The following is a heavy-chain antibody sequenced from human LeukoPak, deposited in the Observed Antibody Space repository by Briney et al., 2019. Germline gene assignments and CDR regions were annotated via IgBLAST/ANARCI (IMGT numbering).Heavy chain of an antibody. CDR2: ISSSSSYI. CDR3: ARAYCSNTSCAFDY. CDR1: GFTVSSYS. J-gene: IGHJ4*02. V-gene: IGHV3-21*01. Sequence: GGSLRLSCAASGFTVSSYSMNWVRQAPGKGLEWVSSISSSSSYIYYADSVKGRFIISRDNAKNSLYLQMNSLRAEDTAVYYCARAYCSNTSCAFDYWGQGTLVTVSS. D-gene: IGHD2-2*01.